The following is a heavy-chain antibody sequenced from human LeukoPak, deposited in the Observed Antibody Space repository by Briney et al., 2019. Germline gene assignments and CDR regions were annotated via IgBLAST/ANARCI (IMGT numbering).Heavy chain of an antibody. J-gene: IGHJ5*02. V-gene: IGHV1-69*05. Sequence: ASVKVSCKASGGTFSSYAISWVRQAPGQGLEWMGGIIPIFGTANYAQKFQGRVTITTDESTSTAYMELSRLRSEDTAVYYCARDAEYSSSYGRLGYNWFDPWGQGTLVTVSS. CDR2: IIPIFGTA. CDR1: GGTFSSYA. CDR3: ARDAEYSSSYGRLGYNWFDP. D-gene: IGHD6-6*01.